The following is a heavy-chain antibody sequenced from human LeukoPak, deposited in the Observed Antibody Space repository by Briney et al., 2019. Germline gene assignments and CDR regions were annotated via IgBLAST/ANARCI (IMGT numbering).Heavy chain of an antibody. CDR3: ARDRYSYGYYGMDV. CDR1: GFTFSSYA. J-gene: IGHJ6*02. V-gene: IGHV3-7*05. D-gene: IGHD5-18*01. Sequence: GGSLRLSCAASGFTFSSYAMSWVRQAPGKGLEWVANIKQDGSEKYYADSVKDRFTISRDNAKNSLYLQMNSLRAEDTAVYYCARDRYSYGYYGMDVWGQGTTVTVSS. CDR2: IKQDGSEK.